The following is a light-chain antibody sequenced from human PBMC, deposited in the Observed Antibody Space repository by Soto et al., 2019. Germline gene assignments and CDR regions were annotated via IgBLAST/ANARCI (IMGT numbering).Light chain of an antibody. J-gene: IGKJ1*01. CDR1: QSVRNSY. Sequence: EIVLTQSPGTLSLSPGERATLSCRASQSVRNSYLAWYQQKPGQAPRLLIYGASSRATGIPDRFSGSGSGTDFTLTISRLDPEDCAVYYCQQYGSPPQTFGQGTKVEIK. CDR2: GAS. CDR3: QQYGSPPQT. V-gene: IGKV3-20*01.